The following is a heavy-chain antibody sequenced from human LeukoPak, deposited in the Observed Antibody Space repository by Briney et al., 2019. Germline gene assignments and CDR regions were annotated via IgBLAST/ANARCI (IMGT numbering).Heavy chain of an antibody. D-gene: IGHD3-22*01. CDR2: INWNGGST. J-gene: IGHJ4*02. CDR3: ARAPYDSSGYYLGGFFDY. Sequence: GGSLRLSCAASGFTFDDYGMSWVRQAPGKGLEWVSGINWNGGSTGYADSVKGRFTISRDNAKNSLYLQMSSLRAEDTALYYCARAPYDSSGYYLGGFFDYWGQGTLVTVSS. V-gene: IGHV3-20*04. CDR1: GFTFDDYG.